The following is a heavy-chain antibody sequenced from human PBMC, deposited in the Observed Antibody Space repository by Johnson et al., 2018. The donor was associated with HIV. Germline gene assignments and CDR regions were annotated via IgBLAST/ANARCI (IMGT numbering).Heavy chain of an antibody. Sequence: VQLVEFGGGVVRPGESLRLSCTASGFTFDDYGMSWVRQVPGKGLEWVSGINWNGDNTGYADSVKGLFTISRDNAKNAVYLQMNSLRAEDTALYYCARFLGYYDSDGYYFGDAYDNWGQGTMVTVSA. J-gene: IGHJ3*02. CDR2: INWNGDNT. D-gene: IGHD3-22*01. CDR1: GFTFDDYG. V-gene: IGHV3-20*04. CDR3: ARFLGYYDSDGYYFGDAYDN.